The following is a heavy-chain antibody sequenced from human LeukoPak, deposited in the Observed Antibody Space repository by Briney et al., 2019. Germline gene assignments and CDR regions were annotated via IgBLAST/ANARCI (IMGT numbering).Heavy chain of an antibody. Sequence: PGGSLRLSCATSGFNFDRYTIRWVRQAPGKGLEWVSLAGWAGGTTFYSDSVRGRFTISRDSGRKSVYLQMNSLTTDDTAFYFCAKELDTMFFDYWSQGALVTVSS. J-gene: IGHJ4*02. V-gene: IGHV3-43*01. CDR2: AGWAGGTT. CDR3: AKELDTMFFDY. CDR1: GFNFDRYT. D-gene: IGHD3-10*02.